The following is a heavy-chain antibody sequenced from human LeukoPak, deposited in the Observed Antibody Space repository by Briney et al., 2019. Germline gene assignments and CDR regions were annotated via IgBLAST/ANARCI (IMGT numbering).Heavy chain of an antibody. V-gene: IGHV4-59*01. J-gene: IGHJ6*03. CDR3: AKDGIRYCSGGNCFSMDV. CDR1: DGSISSYY. D-gene: IGHD2-15*01. Sequence: PSETLSLTCTVADGSISSYYWSWIRQPPGKGLDWIGYIYYSGSTNYNPSLKSRVTISVDTSKNQFSLKLSSVTAADTAVYYRAKDGIRYCSGGNCFSMDVWGKGTTVTVSS. CDR2: IYYSGST.